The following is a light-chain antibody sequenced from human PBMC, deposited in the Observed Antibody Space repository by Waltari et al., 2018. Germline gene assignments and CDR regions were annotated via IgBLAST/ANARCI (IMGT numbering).Light chain of an antibody. CDR3: QHYLRLPVT. V-gene: IGKV3-20*01. CDR1: QSVGRS. J-gene: IGKJ1*01. CDR2: GAF. Sequence: EIVLTKSPGTQSLSPGERATRSCRASQSVGRSLAWYQQRPGQAPRLLIYGAFIRATGIADRFSGSGSGTDFSLTISRLEPEDFAVYYCQHYLRLPVTFGLGTKVEIK.